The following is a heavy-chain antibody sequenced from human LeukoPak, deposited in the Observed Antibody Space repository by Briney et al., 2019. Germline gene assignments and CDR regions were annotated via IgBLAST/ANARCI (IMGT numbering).Heavy chain of an antibody. D-gene: IGHD3-3*01. Sequence: SETLSLTCTVSGGSISGSSYYWGWIRQHPGKGLEWIGYIYYSGSTYYNPSLKSRVTISVDTSKNQFSLKLSSVTAADTAVYYCARGYYDFWSGLGYYYYYGMDVWGQGTTVTVSS. CDR2: IYYSGST. J-gene: IGHJ6*02. CDR1: GGSISGSSYY. V-gene: IGHV4-31*03. CDR3: ARGYYDFWSGLGYYYYYGMDV.